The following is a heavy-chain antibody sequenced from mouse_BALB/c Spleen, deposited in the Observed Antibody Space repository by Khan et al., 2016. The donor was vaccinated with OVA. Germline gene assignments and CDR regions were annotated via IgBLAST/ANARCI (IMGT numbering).Heavy chain of an antibody. CDR1: GYSITSGYG. D-gene: IGHD1-2*01. V-gene: IGHV3-2*02. Sequence: EVQLVESGPGLAKPSQSLSLTCTVTGYSITSGYGWNWIRQFPGNKLEWMGYISYSGSTNYNPSLKSRISIPRDTSKNQFFLQLNSVTTEDTATYYCARTARIKYWGQGTTLTVSS. J-gene: IGHJ2*01. CDR3: ARTARIKY. CDR2: ISYSGST.